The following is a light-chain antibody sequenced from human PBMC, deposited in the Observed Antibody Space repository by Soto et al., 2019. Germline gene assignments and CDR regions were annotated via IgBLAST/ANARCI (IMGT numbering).Light chain of an antibody. Sequence: VQMTQSPSSLSASVGDRVTITCRASQSISSYLNWYQQKPGKAPKLLIYAASSLQSGVPSRFSGSGSGTDFTLTISSLQPEDFATYYCQQSYSTPETFAQGTKVDIK. J-gene: IGKJ1*01. V-gene: IGKV1-39*01. CDR2: AAS. CDR3: QQSYSTPET. CDR1: QSISSY.